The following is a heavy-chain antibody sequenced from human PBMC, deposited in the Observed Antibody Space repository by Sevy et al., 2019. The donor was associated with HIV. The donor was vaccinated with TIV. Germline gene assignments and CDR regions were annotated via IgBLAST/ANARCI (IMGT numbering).Heavy chain of an antibody. CDR2: IKQDGSEK. D-gene: IGHD5-12*01. Sequence: GGSLRLSCAASGFTFSSYWMSWVRQAPGKGLEWVANIKQDGSEKYYVDSVKGRFIISRDNAKNSLYLQMNSLRAEDTAVYYCARDGYNSQFDYWGQGTLVTVSS. CDR1: GFTFSSYW. CDR3: ARDGYNSQFDY. J-gene: IGHJ4*02. V-gene: IGHV3-7*03.